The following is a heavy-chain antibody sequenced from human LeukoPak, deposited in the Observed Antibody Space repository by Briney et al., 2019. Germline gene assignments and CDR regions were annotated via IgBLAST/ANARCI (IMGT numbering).Heavy chain of an antibody. CDR2: INWNSDNI. J-gene: IGHJ3*02. CDR1: GVTFNDHA. CDR3: ARASYYYDTTGLGAVDI. D-gene: IGHD3-22*01. V-gene: IGHV3-9*01. Sequence: GRSLRLSCAASGVTFNDHAMYWVRQAPGKGLEWVSGINWNSDNIGYADSVKGRFTISRDDAKKSLFLQMNSLRTEDTALYYCARASYYYDTTGLGAVDIWGQGTMVTVSS.